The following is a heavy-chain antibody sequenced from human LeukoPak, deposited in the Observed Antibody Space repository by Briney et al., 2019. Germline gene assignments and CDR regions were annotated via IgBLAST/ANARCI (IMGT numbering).Heavy chain of an antibody. V-gene: IGHV3-7*04. J-gene: IGHJ4*02. CDR2: IKQDGSER. Sequence: EGSLRLSCAASGFTFSNYWMTWVRQAPGKGLEWVANIKQDGSERDYVDSVKGRFTISRDDAKNSLYLQMNSLRAEDTAVYYCARGITMANWGQGTLVTVSS. CDR1: GFTFSNYW. CDR3: ARGITMAN. D-gene: IGHD3-10*01.